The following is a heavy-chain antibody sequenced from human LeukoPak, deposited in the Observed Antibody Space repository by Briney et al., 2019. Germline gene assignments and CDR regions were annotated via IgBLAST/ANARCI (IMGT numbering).Heavy chain of an antibody. J-gene: IGHJ4*02. CDR3: ARGYSGSFVY. CDR1: GGSFSGYY. D-gene: IGHD1-26*01. Sequence: PSETLSLTCAVYGGSFSGYYWSWIRQPPGKGLEWIGEINHSGSTNYNPSLKSRVTISVDTSKNQLSLKLSSVTAADTAVYYCARGYSGSFVYWGQGTLVTVSS. V-gene: IGHV4-34*01. CDR2: INHSGST.